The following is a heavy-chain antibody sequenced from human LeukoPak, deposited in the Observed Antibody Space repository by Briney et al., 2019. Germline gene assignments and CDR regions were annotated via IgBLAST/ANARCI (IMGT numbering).Heavy chain of an antibody. CDR2: IYYSGST. J-gene: IGHJ4*02. Sequence: SETLSLTCTVSGGSISSSSYYWGWIRQPPGKGLEWIGSIYYSGSTYYNPSLKSRVTISVDTSKNQFSLKLSSVTAADTAVYYRARHDLLSGEHFAHDHWGQGTLVTVSS. V-gene: IGHV4-39*01. D-gene: IGHD2/OR15-2a*01. CDR1: GGSISSSSYY. CDR3: ARHDLLSGEHFAHDH.